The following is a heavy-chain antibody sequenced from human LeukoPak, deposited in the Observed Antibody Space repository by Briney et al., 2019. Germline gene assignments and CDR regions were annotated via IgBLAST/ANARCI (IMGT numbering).Heavy chain of an antibody. CDR3: ARDVVDGYYYYGMDV. CDR2: INPNSGGT. CDR1: GYTFTGYY. Sequence: GASVKVSCKASGYTFTGYYMHWVRQAPGRGLEWMGRINPNSGGTNYAQKFQGRVTMTRDTSISTAYMELSRLRSDDTAVYYCARDVVDGYYYYGMDVWGQGTTVTVSS. V-gene: IGHV1-2*06. D-gene: IGHD2-15*01. J-gene: IGHJ6*02.